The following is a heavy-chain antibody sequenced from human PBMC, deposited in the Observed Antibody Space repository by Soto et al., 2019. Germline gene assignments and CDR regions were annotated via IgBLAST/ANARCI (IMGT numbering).Heavy chain of an antibody. D-gene: IGHD3-3*01. CDR2: INAGNGNT. Sequence: SSVKVSRKPFGHTFTSYAMHWERQDPGQRLEWLGWINAGNGNTKYSQKFQGRVTITRDTSASTAYMELRSLICEDTAVSYCAPDEWSGAAGWIYYGLNVKGQGTTVT. J-gene: IGHJ6*01. CDR3: APDEWSGAAGWIYYGLNV. V-gene: IGHV1-3*01. CDR1: GHTFTSYA.